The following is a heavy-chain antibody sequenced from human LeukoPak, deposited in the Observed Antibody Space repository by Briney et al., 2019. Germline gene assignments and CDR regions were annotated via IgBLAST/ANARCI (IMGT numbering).Heavy chain of an antibody. Sequence: GGSLRLSCAASGFTFSSYSMNWVRQAPGKGLEWVSSISCSSSYIYYADSVKGRFTISRDNAKNSLYLQMNSLRAEDTAVYYCARVNDFWSGYCFDYWGQGTLVTVSS. CDR3: ARVNDFWSGYCFDY. D-gene: IGHD3-3*01. CDR1: GFTFSSYS. J-gene: IGHJ4*02. CDR2: ISCSSSYI. V-gene: IGHV3-21*01.